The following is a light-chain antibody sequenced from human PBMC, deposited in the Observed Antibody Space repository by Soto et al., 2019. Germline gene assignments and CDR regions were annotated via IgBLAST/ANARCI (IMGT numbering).Light chain of an antibody. CDR1: QGIGQY. CDR3: QQRSNWPLT. CDR2: DAS. V-gene: IGKV3-11*01. J-gene: IGKJ3*01. Sequence: EIVLTQSPGTLSLSPGESATLSCRASQGIGQYLAWFQQKPGQAPRLLIYDASTRATGIPARFSGSGSGTDFTLTISSLEPEDFAVYYCQQRSNWPLTFGPGTKVEIK.